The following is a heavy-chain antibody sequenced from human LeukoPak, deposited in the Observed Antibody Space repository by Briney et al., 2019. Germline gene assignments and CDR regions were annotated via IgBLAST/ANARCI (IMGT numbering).Heavy chain of an antibody. CDR3: AREGGGHDSSGYFIDY. CDR2: ISYDGSNE. D-gene: IGHD3-22*01. V-gene: IGHV3-30*03. Sequence: GGSLRLSCAASGFTFSSYSMHWVRQAPGKGLEWVALISYDGSNEYYADSVKGRFTISRDNSKNTLYLQMNSLRAEDTAVYYCAREGGGHDSSGYFIDYWGQGTLVTVSS. CDR1: GFTFSSYS. J-gene: IGHJ4*02.